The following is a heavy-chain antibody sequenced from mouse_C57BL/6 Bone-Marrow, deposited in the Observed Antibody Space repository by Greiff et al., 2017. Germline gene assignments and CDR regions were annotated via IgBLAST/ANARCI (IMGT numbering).Heavy chain of an antibody. CDR1: GYTFTSYD. Sequence: VQLQQSGPELVQPGASVKLSCKASGYTFTSYDINWVKQRPGQGLEWIGWIYPRDGSTKYNEKFKGKATLTVDTSSSTAYMELHSLTSEDSAVYFCARAYYGSKSWFAYWGQGTLVTVAA. CDR3: ARAYYGSKSWFAY. CDR2: IYPRDGST. J-gene: IGHJ3*01. V-gene: IGHV1-85*01. D-gene: IGHD1-1*01.